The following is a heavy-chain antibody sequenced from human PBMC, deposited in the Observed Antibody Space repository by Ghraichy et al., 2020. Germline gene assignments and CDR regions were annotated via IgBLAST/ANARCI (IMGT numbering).Heavy chain of an antibody. CDR2: ISSSGTSI. V-gene: IGHV3-11*04. Sequence: LNISCTASGFTFSDYYMSWIRQTPGKGLEWVSQISSSGTSISYADSVKGRFTISRDNAKTSLYLQMRSVRDEDTAFYFCARGEIRWGASGAYRFDPWGHGTLVIVSS. CDR1: GFTFSDYY. J-gene: IGHJ5*02. D-gene: IGHD2-15*01. CDR3: ARGEIRWGASGAYRFDP.